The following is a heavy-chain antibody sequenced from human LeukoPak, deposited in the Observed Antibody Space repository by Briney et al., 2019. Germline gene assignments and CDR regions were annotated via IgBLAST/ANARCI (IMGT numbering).Heavy chain of an antibody. D-gene: IGHD5-18*01. CDR2: IYYSGST. Sequence: SETLSLTCTVSGGSISSSGYYWDWIRQPPGKGLEWIGSIYYSGSTNYNPSLKSRVTISVDKSKNQFSLKLSSVTAADTAVYYCARGPDTAMVELDYWGQGTLVTVSS. J-gene: IGHJ4*02. CDR1: GGSISSSGYY. CDR3: ARGPDTAMVELDY. V-gene: IGHV4-39*07.